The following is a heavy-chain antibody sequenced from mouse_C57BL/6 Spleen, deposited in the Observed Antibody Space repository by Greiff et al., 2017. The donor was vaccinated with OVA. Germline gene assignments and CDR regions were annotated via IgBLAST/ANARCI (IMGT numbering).Heavy chain of an antibody. Sequence: QVQLQQSGPGLVQPSQSLSITCTVSGFSLTSYGVHWVRQSPGKGLEWLGVIWRGGSTDYNAAFMSRLSITKDNSKSQVFFKMNSLQADDTAIYYCAKNYLPISYYSNSHYAMDYWGQGTSVTVSS. CDR3: AKNYLPISYYSNSHYAMDY. CDR2: IWRGGST. D-gene: IGHD2-5*01. V-gene: IGHV2-5*01. CDR1: GFSLTSYG. J-gene: IGHJ4*01.